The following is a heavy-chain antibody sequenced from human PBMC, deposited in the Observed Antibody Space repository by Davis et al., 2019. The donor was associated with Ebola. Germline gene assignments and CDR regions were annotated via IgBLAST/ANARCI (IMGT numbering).Heavy chain of an antibody. J-gene: IGHJ4*02. CDR2: ISAYNGNT. V-gene: IGHV1-18*01. D-gene: IGHD6-19*01. CDR1: GYTFTSYA. Sequence: ASVKVSCKASGYTFTSYAMNWVRQAPGQGLEWMGWISAYNGNTNYAQKLQGRVTMTTDTSTSTAYMELRSLRSDDTAVYYCARDIGQWLVSWGQGTLVTVSS. CDR3: ARDIGQWLVS.